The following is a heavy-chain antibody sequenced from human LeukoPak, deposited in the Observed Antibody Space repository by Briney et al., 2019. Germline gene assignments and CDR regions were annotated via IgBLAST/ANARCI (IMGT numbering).Heavy chain of an antibody. V-gene: IGHV3-7*03. J-gene: IGHJ4*02. CDR2: IRQDGDTK. Sequence: GGSLRLSCAASGFPFNAYWMTWVRQAPGKGLEWVANIRQDGDTKYYVDSVKGRFTISRDNAMNSLYLQMNSLRAEDTAIYYCARSLPYGTTWYGRSDFWGQGTLVTASS. CDR1: GFPFNAYW. CDR3: ARSLPYGTTWYGRSDF. D-gene: IGHD2-2*01.